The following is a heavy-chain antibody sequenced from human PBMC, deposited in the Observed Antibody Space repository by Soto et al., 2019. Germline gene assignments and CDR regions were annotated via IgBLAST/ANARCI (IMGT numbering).Heavy chain of an antibody. CDR3: ARAFSSTSCYDY. CDR2: IYHSGST. D-gene: IGHD2-2*01. Sequence: PSETLSLTCAVSGGSISSGGYSWSWIRQPPGKGLEWIGYIYHSGSTYYNPSLKSRVTISVDRSKTQFSLKLSSVTAADTAVYYCARAFSSTSCYDYWGQGTLVTVSS. V-gene: IGHV4-30-2*01. CDR1: GGSISSGGYS. J-gene: IGHJ4*02.